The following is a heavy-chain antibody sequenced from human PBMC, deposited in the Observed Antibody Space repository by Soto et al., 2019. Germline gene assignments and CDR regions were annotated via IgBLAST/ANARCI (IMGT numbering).Heavy chain of an antibody. CDR3: ARGRYGSGSYSRLYYYYYYMDV. CDR2: INHSGST. V-gene: IGHV4-34*01. J-gene: IGHJ6*03. Sequence: SETLSLTCAVYGGSFSGYYWSWIRQPPGKGLEWIGEINHSGSTNYNPSLKSRVTISVDTSKNQFSLKLSSVTAADTAVYYCARGRYGSGSYSRLYYYYYYMDVWGKGTTVTVSS. D-gene: IGHD3-10*01. CDR1: GGSFSGYY.